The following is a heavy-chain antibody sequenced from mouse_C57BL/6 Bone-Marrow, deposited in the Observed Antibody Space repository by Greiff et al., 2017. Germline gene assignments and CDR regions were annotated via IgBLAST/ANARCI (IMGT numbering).Heavy chain of an antibody. V-gene: IGHV1-81*01. J-gene: IGHJ2*01. D-gene: IGHD2-1*01. CDR3: ARSRDGTYEREDY. Sequence: QVQLKQSGAELARPGASVKLSCKASGYTFTSYGISWVKQRTGQGLEWIGEIYPRSGNTYYNEKFKGKATLTADKSSSTAYMELRSLTSEDSAVYFCARSRDGTYEREDYWGQGTTLTVSS. CDR2: IYPRSGNT. CDR1: GYTFTSYG.